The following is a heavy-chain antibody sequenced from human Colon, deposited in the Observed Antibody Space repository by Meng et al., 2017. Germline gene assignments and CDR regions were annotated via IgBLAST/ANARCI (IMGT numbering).Heavy chain of an antibody. J-gene: IGHJ4*02. V-gene: IGHV1-18*01. D-gene: IGHD3-22*01. CDR1: GYSFTSYD. Sequence: QVQLAQSGAEVKKPGASVKVSCKTSGYSFTSYDITWVRQAPGQGLEWMGWISVYNGNTNYAQKFQGRVTMTTDTSTSTAYMELRSLRSDDTAVYYCARNYYDSSGYYYGYWGQGTLVTVSS. CDR2: ISVYNGNT. CDR3: ARNYYDSSGYYYGY.